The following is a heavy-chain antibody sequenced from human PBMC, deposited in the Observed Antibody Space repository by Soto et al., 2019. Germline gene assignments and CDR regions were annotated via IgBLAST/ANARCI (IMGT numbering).Heavy chain of an antibody. CDR2: MNPNSGNT. V-gene: IGHV1-8*01. CDR3: ARGFYDILTGYYYFDY. Sequence: ASVKVSCKASGYTFTSYDINWVRQATGQGLEWMGWMNPNSGNTGYAQKFQGRVTMTRNTSISTVYMELSSLRSEDTAVYYCARGFYDILTGYYYFDYWGQGTLVTVSS. CDR1: GYTFTSYD. J-gene: IGHJ4*02. D-gene: IGHD3-9*01.